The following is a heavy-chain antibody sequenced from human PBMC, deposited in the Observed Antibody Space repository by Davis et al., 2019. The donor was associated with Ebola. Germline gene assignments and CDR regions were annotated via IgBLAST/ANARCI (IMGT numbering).Heavy chain of an antibody. J-gene: IGHJ4*02. V-gene: IGHV3-9*01. CDR2: ISWNSGSI. D-gene: IGHD3-3*01. Sequence: PGGSLRLSCAASGFTFDDYAMHWVRQAPGKGLEWVSGISWNSGSIGYADSVKGRFTISRDNAKNSLYLQMNSLRAEDTALYYCASSRRGYYDFWSGYFYWGQGTLVTVSS. CDR1: GFTFDDYA. CDR3: ASSRRGYYDFWSGYFY.